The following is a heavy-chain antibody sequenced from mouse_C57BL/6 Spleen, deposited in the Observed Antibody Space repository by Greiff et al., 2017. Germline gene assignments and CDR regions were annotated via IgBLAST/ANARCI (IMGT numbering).Heavy chain of an antibody. D-gene: IGHD2-1*01. Sequence: QVQLQQSGAELARPGASVKLSCKASGYTFTSYGISWVKQRPGQGLEWIGEIYPRSGNTYYNEKFKGKATLTADKSSSTAYMELRSLTSEDSAVYFCASYLHYGNYAWFAYWGQGTLVTVSA. CDR3: ASYLHYGNYAWFAY. CDR1: GYTFTSYG. CDR2: IYPRSGNT. J-gene: IGHJ3*01. V-gene: IGHV1-81*01.